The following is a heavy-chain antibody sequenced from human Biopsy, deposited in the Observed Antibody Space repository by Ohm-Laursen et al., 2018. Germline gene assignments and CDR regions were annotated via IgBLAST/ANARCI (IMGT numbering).Heavy chain of an antibody. D-gene: IGHD6-19*01. CDR1: GGSISSHY. J-gene: IGHJ6*02. CDR2: IYNRGST. Sequence: SDTLSLTCTVSGGSISSHYWSWIRQPPGKGLEWIGYIYNRGSTKYNSSLKSRVTISVDTSKNQFSLTVGSVTAADTAMYYCARGQDSSYLAYGMDVWGQGTTVTVSS. V-gene: IGHV4-59*11. CDR3: ARGQDSSYLAYGMDV.